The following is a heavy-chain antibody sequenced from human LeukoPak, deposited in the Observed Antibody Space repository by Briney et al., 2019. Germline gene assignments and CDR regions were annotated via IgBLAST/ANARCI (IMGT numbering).Heavy chain of an antibody. D-gene: IGHD2-15*01. CDR2: LSDDGSNK. CDR3: AKGLGYYPYCSGGSCYNYYYHGMDV. V-gene: IGHV3-30*18. Sequence: GGSLRLSCAASGFTFSSYGMHWVRQAPAKGLAWVAVLSDDGSNKYYADSVKGRFTISRDNSKNTLYLQMNSLRAEDTAVYYCAKGLGYYPYCSGGSCYNYYYHGMDVWGQGTTVTVSS. CDR1: GFTFSSYG. J-gene: IGHJ6*02.